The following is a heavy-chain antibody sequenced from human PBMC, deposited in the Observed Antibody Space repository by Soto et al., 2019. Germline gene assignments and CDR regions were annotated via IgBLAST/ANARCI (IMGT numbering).Heavy chain of an antibody. D-gene: IGHD2-21*01. CDR2: ITWNSGTI. V-gene: IGHV3-9*01. J-gene: IGHJ6*03. Sequence: EVQLVESGGGLVQPGRSLRLSCAASGFTFDDYAMHWVRQAPGKGLEWVSVITWNSGTIDYANSVKGRFTISRDNAKNSLYLQMNSLRPEESALYYCAKGLGSGYYMDVWGKGTTVTVSS. CDR1: GFTFDDYA. CDR3: AKGLGSGYYMDV.